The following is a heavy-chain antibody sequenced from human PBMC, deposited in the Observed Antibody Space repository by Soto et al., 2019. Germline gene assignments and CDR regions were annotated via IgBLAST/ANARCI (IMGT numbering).Heavy chain of an antibody. CDR3: ARGGSVVVVTDGFGF. CDR1: GYTFTSYY. V-gene: IGHV1-46*01. CDR2: INPSGGGT. J-gene: IGHJ4*02. D-gene: IGHD2-21*02. Sequence: QVQLEQSGAEAKEPGASVKVSCKTSGYTFTSYYIHWVRQAPGKGLEWMGRINPSGGGTSYAQKFQGRVTMTRDTSTSTVYVELSTLTSEDTAVYFCARGGSVVVVTDGFGFWGQGTLVTVSS.